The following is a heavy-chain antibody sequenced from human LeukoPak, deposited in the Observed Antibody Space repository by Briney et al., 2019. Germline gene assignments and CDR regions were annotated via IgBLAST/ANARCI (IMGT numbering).Heavy chain of an antibody. CDR2: IYSGGKT. CDR3: ARDGDDTTNR. D-gene: IGHD1-26*01. J-gene: IGHJ4*02. Sequence: GGSLRLSCAASDFTVGSNYMTWVRQAPGKGLEWVSVIYSGGKTFYAASVKGRFTISRDDSKNTLYLQMNSLRAEDTAIYYCARDGDDTTNRWGQGTLVTVSS. CDR1: DFTVGSNY. V-gene: IGHV3-53*01.